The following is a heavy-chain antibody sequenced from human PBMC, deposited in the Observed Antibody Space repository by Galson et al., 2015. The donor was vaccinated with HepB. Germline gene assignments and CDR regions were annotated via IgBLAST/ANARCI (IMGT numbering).Heavy chain of an antibody. V-gene: IGHV1-69*10. Sequence: SVKVSCKASGGTFSSYAISWVRQAPGQGLEWMGGIIPILGIANYAQKFQGGVTITADKSASTAYMELSSLRSEDTAVYYCARGVADYGAFDYWGQGTLVTVSS. CDR2: IIPILGIA. D-gene: IGHD4-17*01. CDR3: ARGVADYGAFDY. CDR1: GGTFSSYA. J-gene: IGHJ4*02.